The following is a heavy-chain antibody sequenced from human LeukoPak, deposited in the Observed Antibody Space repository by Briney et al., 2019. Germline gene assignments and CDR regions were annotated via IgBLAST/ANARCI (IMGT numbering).Heavy chain of an antibody. CDR2: ISSSSSYI. CDR3: ARVLDYGGFDY. Sequence: GGSLRLSCAASGFTFSSYSMNWVRQAPGKGLGWVSSISSSSSYIYYADSVKGRFTISRDNAKNSLYLQMNSLRAEDTAVYYCARVLDYGGFDYWGQGTLVTVSS. D-gene: IGHD4-23*01. V-gene: IGHV3-21*01. CDR1: GFTFSSYS. J-gene: IGHJ4*02.